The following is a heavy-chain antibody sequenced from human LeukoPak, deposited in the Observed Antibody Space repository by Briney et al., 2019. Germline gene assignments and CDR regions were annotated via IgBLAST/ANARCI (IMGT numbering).Heavy chain of an antibody. J-gene: IGHJ4*02. V-gene: IGHV3-49*04. CDR1: GFTFGGYA. CDR2: IRSKAYGGTT. Sequence: PGRSLRLSCTASGFTFGGYAMSWVRQAPGKGLEWVGFIRSKAYGGTTEYAASVKGRFTISRDDSKSIAYLQMNSLKTEDTAVYYCTYISTGYDYWGQGTLVTVSS. D-gene: IGHD3-9*01. CDR3: TYISTGYDY.